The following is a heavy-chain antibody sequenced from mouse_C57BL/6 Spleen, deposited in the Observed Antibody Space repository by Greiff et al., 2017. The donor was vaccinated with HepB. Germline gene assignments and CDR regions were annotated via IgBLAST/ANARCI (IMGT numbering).Heavy chain of an antibody. CDR3: ASYYSNPAY. CDR1: GYTFTSYW. D-gene: IGHD2-5*01. V-gene: IGHV1-50*01. CDR2: IEPSDSYT. Sequence: QVQLQQPGAELVKPGASVKLSCKASGYTFTSYWMQWVKQRPGQGLEWIGEIEPSDSYTNYNQKFKGKATLTVDTSSSTAYMQLSSLTSEDSAVYYCASYYSNPAYWGQGTLVTVSA. J-gene: IGHJ3*01.